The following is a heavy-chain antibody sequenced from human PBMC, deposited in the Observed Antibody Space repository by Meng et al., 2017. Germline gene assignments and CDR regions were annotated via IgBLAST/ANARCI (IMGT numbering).Heavy chain of an antibody. J-gene: IGHJ6*02. CDR3: ARRGADTAMVYYYYGMDV. CDR1: GGTFSSYA. CDR2: IIPIFGTA. Sequence: SAKVSCKASGGTFSSYAISWVRQAPGQGLEWMGGIIPIFGTANYAQKFQGRVTITTDESTSTAYMELSSLRSEDTAVYYCARRGADTAMVYYYYGMDVWGQGTTVTVSS. D-gene: IGHD5-18*01. V-gene: IGHV1-69*05.